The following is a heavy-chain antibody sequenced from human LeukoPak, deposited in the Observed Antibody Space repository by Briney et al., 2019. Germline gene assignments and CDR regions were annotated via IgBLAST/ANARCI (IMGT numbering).Heavy chain of an antibody. D-gene: IGHD3-22*01. V-gene: IGHV3-11*04. J-gene: IGHJ3*02. CDR2: ITTSGSNT. CDR3: ARDNPSITMIVVEDNDDAFDI. CDR1: GFTFSDAW. Sequence: GGSLRLSCAASGFTFSDAWMSWVRQAPGKGLEWVSSITTSGSNTYYADSVKGRFTISRDNAKNSLYLQMNSLRAEDTAVYYCARDNPSITMIVVEDNDDAFDIWGQGTMVTVSS.